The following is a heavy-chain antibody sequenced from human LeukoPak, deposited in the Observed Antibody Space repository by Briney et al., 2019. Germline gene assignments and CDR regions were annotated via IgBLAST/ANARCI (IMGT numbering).Heavy chain of an antibody. CDR1: GDSISSYY. Sequence: PSETLSLTCTVSGDSISSYYWSWIRQPAGKGLEWIGRIYTSGSTNYNPSLKSRVTMSVDTSKNQFSLKLSSVTAADTAVYYCAREGYSSSWYIYYYYYMDVWGKGTTVTVSS. J-gene: IGHJ6*03. V-gene: IGHV4-4*07. CDR2: IYTSGST. D-gene: IGHD6-13*01. CDR3: AREGYSSSWYIYYYYYMDV.